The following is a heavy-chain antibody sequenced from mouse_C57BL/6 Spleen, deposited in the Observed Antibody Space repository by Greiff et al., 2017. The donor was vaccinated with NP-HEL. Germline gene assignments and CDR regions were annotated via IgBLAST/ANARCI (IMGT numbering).Heavy chain of an antibody. CDR1: GYTFTSYT. CDR3: ASPDLDDYDGGCAY. J-gene: IGHJ3*01. D-gene: IGHD2-4*01. CDR2: INPSSGYT. Sequence: LQESGAELARPGASVKMSCKASGYTFTSYTMHWVKQRPGQGLEWIGYINPSSGYTKYNEKCKDKATLTAYKSSRTPYMQLSSLTSEDSAVYYCASPDLDDYDGGCAYWGQGTLVTVSA. V-gene: IGHV1-4*01.